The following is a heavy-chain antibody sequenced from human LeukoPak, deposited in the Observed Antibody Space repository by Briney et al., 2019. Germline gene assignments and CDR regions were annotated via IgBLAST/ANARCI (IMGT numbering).Heavy chain of an antibody. J-gene: IGHJ4*02. CDR1: GFTVSSSY. D-gene: IGHD6-6*01. CDR3: ARDRWDSSSMAMDY. V-gene: IGHV3-66*01. CDR2: IYSGGST. Sequence: GGSLRLSCAASGFTVSSSYMSWVRQAPGKGLEWVSVIYSGGSTYYADSVKGRFTISRDNSKNTLYLQMNSLRAEDTAVYYCARDRWDSSSMAMDYWGQGTLVTVSS.